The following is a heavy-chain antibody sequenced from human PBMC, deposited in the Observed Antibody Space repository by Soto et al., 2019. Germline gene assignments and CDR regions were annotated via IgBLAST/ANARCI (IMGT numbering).Heavy chain of an antibody. J-gene: IGHJ6*03. CDR2: INHSGST. CDR3: ARGVGGYQLPPSYYMDV. V-gene: IGHV4-34*01. Sequence: SETLSLTCAVYGGSFSGYYWSWIRQPPGKGLEWIGEINHSGSTNYNLSLKSRVTISVDTSKNQFSLKLSSVTAADTAVYYCARGVGGYQLPPSYYMDVWGKGTTVTVSS. D-gene: IGHD2-2*01. CDR1: GGSFSGYY.